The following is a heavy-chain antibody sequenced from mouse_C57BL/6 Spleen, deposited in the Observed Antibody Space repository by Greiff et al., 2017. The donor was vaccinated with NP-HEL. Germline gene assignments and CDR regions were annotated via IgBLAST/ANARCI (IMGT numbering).Heavy chain of an antibody. CDR2: IWGDGST. CDR1: GFSLTSYG. V-gene: IGHV2-3*01. Sequence: VKVVESGPGLVAPSQSLSITCTVSGFSLTSYGVSWVRQPPGKGLEWLGVIWGDGSTNYHSALISRLSISKDNSKSQVFLKLNSLQTDDTATYYCAQTAQATWFAYWGQGTLVTVSA. CDR3: AQTAQATWFAY. J-gene: IGHJ3*01. D-gene: IGHD3-2*02.